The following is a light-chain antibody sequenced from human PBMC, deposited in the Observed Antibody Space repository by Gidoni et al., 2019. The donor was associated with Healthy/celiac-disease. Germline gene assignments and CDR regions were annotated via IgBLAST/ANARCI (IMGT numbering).Light chain of an antibody. CDR2: GAS. CDR1: QSVSSN. V-gene: IGKV3-15*01. CDR3: QQYNNWP. J-gene: IGKJ4*01. Sequence: EIVMTQSPATLSVSPGERATLSCRASQSVSSNLAWYQQKPGQAPRLLIYGASTRATGIPARFSGSGSGTDFTLTISRLQSEDFAVYYCQQYNNWPFGGGTKVEIK.